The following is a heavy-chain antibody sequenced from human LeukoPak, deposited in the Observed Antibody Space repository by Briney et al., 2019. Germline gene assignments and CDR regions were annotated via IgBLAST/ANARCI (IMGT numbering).Heavy chain of an antibody. V-gene: IGHV3-48*04. CDR2: ISSSGSTI. Sequence: HPGGSLRLSCVASGFTFSNYSMNWVRQAPGKGLEWVSYISSSGSTIYYADSVKGRFTISRDNAKNSLYLQMNSLRAEDTAVYYCAREHYDFWSGYHYYMDVWGKGTTVTVSS. J-gene: IGHJ6*03. D-gene: IGHD3-3*01. CDR1: GFTFSNYS. CDR3: AREHYDFWSGYHYYMDV.